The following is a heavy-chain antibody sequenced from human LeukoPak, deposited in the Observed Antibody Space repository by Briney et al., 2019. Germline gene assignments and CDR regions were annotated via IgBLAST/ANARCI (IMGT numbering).Heavy chain of an antibody. CDR1: GGSFSGYY. Sequence: KPSETLSLTCAVYGGSFSGYYWSWIRQPPGKGLEWIGEINHSGSTNYNPSLKSRVTISVDTSKNQFSLKLSSVTAADTAVYYCARGLGLLGGYYFDYWGQGTLVTVSS. CDR3: ARGLGLLGGYYFDY. V-gene: IGHV4-34*01. CDR2: INHSGST. J-gene: IGHJ4*02. D-gene: IGHD3-22*01.